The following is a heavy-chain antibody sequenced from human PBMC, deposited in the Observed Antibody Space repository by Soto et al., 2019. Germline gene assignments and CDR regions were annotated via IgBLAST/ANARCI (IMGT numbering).Heavy chain of an antibody. V-gene: IGHV1-18*04. CDR1: GYTFTNYG. CDR3: ARVKAPWYSGFYYYYYYGMDV. D-gene: IGHD1-26*01. Sequence: ASVKVSCKTSGYTFTNYGINWVRQAPGQGLEWMGWISAYNGNTNYAQKLQGRVTMTTDTSTSTAYMELSSLRSDDTAVYYCARVKAPWYSGFYYYYYYGMDVWGQGTTFTVSS. CDR2: ISAYNGNT. J-gene: IGHJ6*02.